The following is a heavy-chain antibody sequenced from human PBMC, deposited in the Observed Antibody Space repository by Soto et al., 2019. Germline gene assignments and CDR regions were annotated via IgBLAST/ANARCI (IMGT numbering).Heavy chain of an antibody. CDR2: IYYSGST. V-gene: IGHV4-31*03. D-gene: IGHD6-19*01. CDR3: GCYSGWYEPAEYFQH. CDR1: GGSISSGGYY. Sequence: SETLSLTCTVSGGSISSGGYYWSWIRQHPGKGLEWIGYIYYSGSTYYNPSLKSRVTISVDTSKNQFSLKLSSVTAADTAVYYCGCYSGWYEPAEYFQHWGQGTLVTVSS. J-gene: IGHJ1*01.